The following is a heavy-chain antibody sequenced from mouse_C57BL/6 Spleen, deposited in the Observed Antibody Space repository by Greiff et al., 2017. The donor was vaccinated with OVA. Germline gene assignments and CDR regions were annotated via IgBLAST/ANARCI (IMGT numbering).Heavy chain of an antibody. CDR1: GYTFTSYW. V-gene: IGHV1-64*01. J-gene: IGHJ2*01. D-gene: IGHD2-4*01. CDR2: IHPNSGST. CDR3: ARETYDYNYFDY. Sequence: QVQLQQPGAELVKPGASVKLSCKASGYTFTSYWMHWVKQRPGQGLEWIGMIHPNSGSTTYNETLKSKATLTVDQSSRTVYMQLSSLTSEDSSVYYCARETYDYNYFDYWGQGTTLTVSS.